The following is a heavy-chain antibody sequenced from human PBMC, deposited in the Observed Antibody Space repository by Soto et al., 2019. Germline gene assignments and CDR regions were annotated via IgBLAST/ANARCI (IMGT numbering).Heavy chain of an antibody. D-gene: IGHD4-4*01. CDR1: GFTFSDFG. CDR2: IWYNGNNK. J-gene: IGHJ4*02. CDR3: AKDGSNYFDY. Sequence: PGGSLRLSCAASGFTFSDFGMHWVRQAPGKGLEWVAVIWYNGNNKYYAGSVKGRFTISRDNSKNTLYLQMNGLIAEDTAVYYCAKDGSNYFDYWGQGTLVTVSS. V-gene: IGHV3-30*02.